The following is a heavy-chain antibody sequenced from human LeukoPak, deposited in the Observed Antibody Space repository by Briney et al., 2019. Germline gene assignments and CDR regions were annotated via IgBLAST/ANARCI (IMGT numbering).Heavy chain of an antibody. D-gene: IGHD3-10*01. CDR3: ARHPVVWFGELLGPYLDY. Sequence: SETLSLTCTVSGGSISSSSYYWGWIRQPPGKGLEWIGSIYYSGSTYSNPSLTRRVTISVDTSKNQFSLKLSSVTAADTAVYYWARHPVVWFGELLGPYLDYWGQGTLVTVSS. CDR1: GGSISSSSYY. V-gene: IGHV4-39*01. CDR2: IYYSGST. J-gene: IGHJ4*02.